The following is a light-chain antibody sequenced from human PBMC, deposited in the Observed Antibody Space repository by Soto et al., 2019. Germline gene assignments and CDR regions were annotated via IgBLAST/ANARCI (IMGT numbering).Light chain of an antibody. CDR1: SSDVGAHNF. CDR2: EVS. CDR3: SSYAASNNYV. Sequence: QSALTQPPSASGSPGQSVTISCTGTSSDVGAHNFVSWHQQHPGKAPKLMIYEVSKRPSGVPDRFSGSKSGNTASLTVSGLQSEDEADYYCSSYAASNNYVFGPGTKLTVL. J-gene: IGLJ1*01. V-gene: IGLV2-8*01.